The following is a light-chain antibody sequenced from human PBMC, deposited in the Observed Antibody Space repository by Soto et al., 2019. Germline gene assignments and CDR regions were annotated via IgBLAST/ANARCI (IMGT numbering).Light chain of an antibody. CDR3: SSCAGRNNLV. CDR1: TSDVGAYSF. Sequence: QSALTQPRSVSGSPGQSITISCTGSTSDVGAYSFASWYQQHPGAAPKLLIHDVNKRPPGVPDRFSASKSGSTASLTVSGLQAEDEADYYCSSCAGRNNLVFGGGTKLTVL. CDR2: DVN. J-gene: IGLJ2*01. V-gene: IGLV2-11*01.